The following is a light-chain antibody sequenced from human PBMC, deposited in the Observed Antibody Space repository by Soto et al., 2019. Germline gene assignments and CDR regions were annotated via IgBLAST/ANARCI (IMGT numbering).Light chain of an antibody. J-gene: IGKJ1*01. CDR2: GAS. Sequence: ARQMTQSPCSLSAYVGEGFTVTCRASQSIRNDLGWYQQKPGKAPNLLIFGASNLQAGVPVRFSASGSGTNFTLTISNLQPEDFASYYCLKDYTYPWRFGQGTKVDIK. V-gene: IGKV1-6*01. CDR1: QSIRND. CDR3: LKDYTYPWR.